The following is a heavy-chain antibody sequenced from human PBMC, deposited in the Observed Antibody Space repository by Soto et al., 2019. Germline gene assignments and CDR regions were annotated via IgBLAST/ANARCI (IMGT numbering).Heavy chain of an antibody. CDR1: GGSISSYY. CDR3: ARGDYYYGSGNWFDP. V-gene: IGHV4-59*01. CDR2: IYYSGST. J-gene: IGHJ5*02. Sequence: TSETLSLTCTVSGGSISSYYWSWIRQPPGKGLEWIGYIYYSGSTNYNPSLKSRVTISVDTSKNQFSLKLSSVTAADTAVYYCARGDYYYGSGNWFDPWGQGTLVTVSS. D-gene: IGHD3-10*01.